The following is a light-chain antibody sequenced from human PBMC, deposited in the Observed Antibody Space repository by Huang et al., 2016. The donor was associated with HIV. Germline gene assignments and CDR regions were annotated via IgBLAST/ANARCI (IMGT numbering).Light chain of an antibody. Sequence: AIQMTQSPSSLSASVGDRVTITCRASQDIRNELGWYQQKTGKAPKLLIYSASSLQSGVPSRFSGSGSGTDFTLTISSLQPEDFATYYCLQNYAFPRMFGQGTKVEIK. CDR1: QDIRNE. V-gene: IGKV1-6*01. CDR2: SAS. J-gene: IGKJ1*01. CDR3: LQNYAFPRM.